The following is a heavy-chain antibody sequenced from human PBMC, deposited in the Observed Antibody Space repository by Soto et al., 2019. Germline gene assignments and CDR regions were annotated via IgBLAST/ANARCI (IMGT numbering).Heavy chain of an antibody. D-gene: IGHD4-17*01. J-gene: IGHJ4*02. CDR2: IYHSGST. CDR3: PSGMTTVTTLDY. CDR1: GGSISSGGYS. V-gene: IGHV4-30-2*01. Sequence: QLQLQEYGSGLVKPSQTLSLTCAVSGGSISSGGYSWSWIQQPPAKGLERIGYIYHSGSTYYNPALKSRVTIPVDRSKNQFSLKLSSVTAADTAVYFCPSGMTTVTTLDYWGEGTLVTISS.